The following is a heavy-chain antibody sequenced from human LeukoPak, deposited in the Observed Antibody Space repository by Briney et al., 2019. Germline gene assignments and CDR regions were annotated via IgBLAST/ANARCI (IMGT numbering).Heavy chain of an antibody. Sequence: GGSLRLSCAASGFTFSSYAMSWVRQAPGKGLEWVSAISGSGGSTYYADSVKGRFTISRDNSKNTLYLQMNSLRAEDTAVYYCARRDYGSGESIDYWGQGTLVTVSS. CDR2: ISGSGGST. CDR3: ARRDYGSGESIDY. V-gene: IGHV3-23*01. J-gene: IGHJ4*02. CDR1: GFTFSSYA. D-gene: IGHD3-10*01.